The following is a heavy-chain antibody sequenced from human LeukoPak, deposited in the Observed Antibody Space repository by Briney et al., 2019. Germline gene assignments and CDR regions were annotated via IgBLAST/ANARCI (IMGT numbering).Heavy chain of an antibody. Sequence: GGSLRLSCAGSGFTFNNYAMSWVRRAPRKGLEWVSTIMIGGDGKHYADSVKGRFTISRDRSESTLFLQMDDLRADDTAVYYCVRDAPQNCYPSSCSLFDKWGQGTLVTVSS. CDR2: IMIGGDGK. CDR1: GFTFNNYA. CDR3: VRDAPQNCYPSSCSLFDK. V-gene: IGHV3-23*01. J-gene: IGHJ4*02. D-gene: IGHD2-2*01.